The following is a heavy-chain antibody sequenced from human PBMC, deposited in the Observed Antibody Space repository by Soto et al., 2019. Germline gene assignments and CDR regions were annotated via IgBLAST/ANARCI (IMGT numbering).Heavy chain of an antibody. CDR3: ARAPPFYDYYYIDV. CDR1: GGSISSYY. D-gene: IGHD3-3*01. J-gene: IGHJ6*03. CDR2: IYYSGST. V-gene: IGHV4-59*01. Sequence: PSETLSLTCTVSGGSISSYYWSWIRQPPGKGLEWIGYIYYSGSTNYNPSLKSRVTISVDTSKNQFSLKLSSVTAADTAVYYCARAPPFYDYYYIDVWGKGTTVTVSS.